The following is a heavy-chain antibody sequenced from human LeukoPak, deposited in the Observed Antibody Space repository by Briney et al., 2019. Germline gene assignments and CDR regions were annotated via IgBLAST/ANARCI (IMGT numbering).Heavy chain of an antibody. D-gene: IGHD3-22*01. CDR1: GYTFTGYY. CDR3: ARAAISKDGSGYFY. Sequence: ASVKVSCKASGYTFTGYYMHWVRQAPGQGLEWMGWINPNSGGTNYAQKFQGRVTMTRDTSISTAYMELSRLRSDDTAVYYCARAAISKDGSGYFYWGQGTLVTVSS. J-gene: IGHJ4*02. CDR2: INPNSGGT. V-gene: IGHV1-2*02.